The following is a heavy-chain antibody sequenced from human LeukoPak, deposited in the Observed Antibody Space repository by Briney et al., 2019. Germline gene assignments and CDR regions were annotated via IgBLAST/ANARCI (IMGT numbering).Heavy chain of an antibody. CDR2: IYTSGST. CDR1: GGSISSYY. J-gene: IGHJ4*02. D-gene: IGHD6-6*01. CDR3: ARDDSSSSMFDY. V-gene: IGHV4-4*07. Sequence: SETLSLTCTVSGGSISSYYWSWIRQPAGKGLEWIGRIYTSGSTNYNPSLKSRVTISVDTSKNQFSLKLSSVTAADTAVYYCARDDSSSSMFDYWGQGTLVTVSS.